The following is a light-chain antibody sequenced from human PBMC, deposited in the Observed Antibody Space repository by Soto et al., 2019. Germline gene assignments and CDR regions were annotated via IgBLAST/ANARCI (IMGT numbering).Light chain of an antibody. CDR2: GVS. V-gene: IGKV3-15*01. CDR3: QSYNDWPFA. J-gene: IGKJ2*01. CDR1: VSLFGF. Sequence: DIVLTQSPATLSVSPGDRVTLSCRASVSLFGFLAWYQQKPGQAPRLLMYGVSTRATGIPARFSGGGSATDFTLTISSLQSEDSAFYFCQSYNDWPFASGLGTRLEI.